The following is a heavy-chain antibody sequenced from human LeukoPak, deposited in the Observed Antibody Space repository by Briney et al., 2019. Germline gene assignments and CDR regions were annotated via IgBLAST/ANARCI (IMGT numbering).Heavy chain of an antibody. CDR1: GGTFSNSV. V-gene: IGHV1-69*13. J-gene: IGHJ3*02. Sequence: GASVKASCKASGGTFSNSVINWVRQAPGQGLEWMGGIISIFTTANYAQKFQGRVTITADESTSTAYMELSSLRSDDTAVYYCARVRIRDGYNLFVGAFDIWGQGTMVTVSS. CDR2: IISIFTTA. CDR3: ARVRIRDGYNLFVGAFDI. D-gene: IGHD5-24*01.